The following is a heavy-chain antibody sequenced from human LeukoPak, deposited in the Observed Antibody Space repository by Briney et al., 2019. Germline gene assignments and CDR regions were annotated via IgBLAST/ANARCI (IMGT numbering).Heavy chain of an antibody. J-gene: IGHJ4*02. Sequence: PSETLSLTCTVSGGSISSYYWSWIRQPPGKGLEWIGYIYYSGSTNYNPFLKSRVTISVDTSKNQFSLKLSSVTAADTAVYYCASLSYCSSTSCYVGYFDYWGQGTPVTVSS. CDR3: ASLSYCSSTSCYVGYFDY. D-gene: IGHD2-2*01. CDR1: GGSISSYY. V-gene: IGHV4-59*08. CDR2: IYYSGST.